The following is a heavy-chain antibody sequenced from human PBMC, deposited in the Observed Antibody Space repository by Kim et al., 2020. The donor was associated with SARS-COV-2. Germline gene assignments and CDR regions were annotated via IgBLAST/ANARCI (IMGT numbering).Heavy chain of an antibody. V-gene: IGHV3-66*01. CDR3: ATDRLRFLESGV. CDR2: ISRDGRK. Sequence: GGSLRLSCAASGFTVSNKYMSWVRQAPGKGLECVSVISRDGRKYYADSVKGRFTLSRDNSKNMVDLQMNSLSAEDTGVYYCATDRLRFLESGVGGQGTLVTVSS. D-gene: IGHD3-3*01. CDR1: GFTVSNKY. J-gene: IGHJ4*02.